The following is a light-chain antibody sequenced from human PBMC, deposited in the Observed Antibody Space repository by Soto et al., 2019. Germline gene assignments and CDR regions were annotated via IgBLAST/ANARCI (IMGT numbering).Light chain of an antibody. CDR2: GAS. CDR1: QSVSSR. Sequence: EIVLTQSAGTLSVSPGERVTLPCRASQSVSSRLAWYQQTPGQSPRLLISGASTRATGIPARFSGSGSETEFTLTIRSLQSEDFAVYFCQQYNNWPSFGQGTRLEIK. J-gene: IGKJ5*01. V-gene: IGKV3-15*01. CDR3: QQYNNWPS.